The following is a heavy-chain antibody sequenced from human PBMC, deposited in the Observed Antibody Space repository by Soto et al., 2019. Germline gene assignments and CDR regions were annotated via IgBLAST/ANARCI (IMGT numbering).Heavy chain of an antibody. CDR1: GGSFSGYY. Sequence: SETLSLTCAVYGGSFSGYYWSWIRQPPGKGLEWIGEINHSGSTNYNPSLKSRVTISVDTSKNQFSLKLSSVTAADTAVYYCARFKNGVKFDYWGQGTLVTVSS. V-gene: IGHV4-34*01. CDR3: ARFKNGVKFDY. J-gene: IGHJ4*02. D-gene: IGHD3-3*01. CDR2: INHSGST.